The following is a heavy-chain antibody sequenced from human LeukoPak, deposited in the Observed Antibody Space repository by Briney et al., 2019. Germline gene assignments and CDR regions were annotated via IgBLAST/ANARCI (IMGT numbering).Heavy chain of an antibody. J-gene: IGHJ4*02. CDR2: VRNDGFDT. Sequence: GGSLRLSCVTSGLTFTNHGFHWLRQSAGRGLEWVAFVRNDGFDTYHSNSVEGRFSISRDDSKNTVYLQMNSLRAEDTALYYCARDRGKDYFGDWGQGTQVTVSS. D-gene: IGHD4-23*01. CDR1: GLTFTNHG. V-gene: IGHV3-30*02. CDR3: ARDRGKDYFGD.